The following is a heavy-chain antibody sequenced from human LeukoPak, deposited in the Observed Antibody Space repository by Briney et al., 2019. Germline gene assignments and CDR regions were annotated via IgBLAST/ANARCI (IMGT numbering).Heavy chain of an antibody. Sequence: ASVKVSCKVSGYTLTELSMHWVRQAPGKGLEWMGGFDPEDGETIYAQKFQGRVTMTEGTSTDTAYMELSSLRSEDTAVYYCATGRLGYSGYDSLSLGYYYYGMDVWGQGTTVTVSS. CDR1: GYTLTELS. V-gene: IGHV1-24*01. J-gene: IGHJ6*02. CDR3: ATGRLGYSGYDSLSLGYYYYGMDV. D-gene: IGHD5-12*01. CDR2: FDPEDGET.